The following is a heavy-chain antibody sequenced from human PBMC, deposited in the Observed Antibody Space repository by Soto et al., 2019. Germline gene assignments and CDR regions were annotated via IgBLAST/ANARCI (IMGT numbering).Heavy chain of an antibody. V-gene: IGHV4-30-4*01. J-gene: IGHJ4*02. Sequence: SETLSLTCTVSGGSISSGDYYWSWIRQPPGKGLEWIGYIYYSGSTYYNPSLKSRVTISVDTSKNQFSLKLSSVTAADTAVYYCARVRDGYNYFDYWGQGTLVTVSS. CDR1: GGSISSGDYY. D-gene: IGHD5-12*01. CDR2: IYYSGST. CDR3: ARVRDGYNYFDY.